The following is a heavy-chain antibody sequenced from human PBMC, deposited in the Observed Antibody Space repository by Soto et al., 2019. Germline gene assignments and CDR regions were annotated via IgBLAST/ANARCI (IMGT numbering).Heavy chain of an antibody. V-gene: IGHV4-4*02. D-gene: IGHD1-26*01. J-gene: IGHJ4*02. CDR2: IYASGST. CDR3: ARGTGPLPAERDY. CDR1: CGSNSSSNL. Sequence: SETISFTCAVSCGSNSSSNLSGWVRQPPGKRLEWIGEIYASGSTHYNPCLKSRVTISVDKSKNQFSLKLISVTAADTAVYYCARGTGPLPAERDYGGQGTLVTVSS.